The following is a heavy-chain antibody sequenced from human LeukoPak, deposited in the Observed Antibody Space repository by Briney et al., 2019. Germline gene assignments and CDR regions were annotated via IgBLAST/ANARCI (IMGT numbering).Heavy chain of an antibody. D-gene: IGHD3-9*01. J-gene: IGHJ6*03. CDR3: ARSDYDILTGSYYYYYMDV. CDR1: GYTFTSYY. Sequence: ASVKVSCKASGYTFTSYYMHWVRQAPGQGLEWMGIINPSGGSTSYAQKFQGRVTITADESTSTAYMELSSLRSEDTAVYYCARSDYDILTGSYYYYYMDVWGKGTTVTISS. V-gene: IGHV1-46*01. CDR2: INPSGGST.